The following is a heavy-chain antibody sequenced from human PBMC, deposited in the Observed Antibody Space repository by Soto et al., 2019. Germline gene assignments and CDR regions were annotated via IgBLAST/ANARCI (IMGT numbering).Heavy chain of an antibody. Sequence: QVQLQESGPGLVKPSETLSLTCTVSGGSISSYYWSWIRQPPGKGLEWIWYIYYSGSTNYNPSLKRRVTISVDTSKNQFSLKLSSVTAADTAVYYCARRYGGTFDYWGQGTLVTVSS. D-gene: IGHD2-15*01. CDR2: IYYSGST. CDR1: GGSISSYY. CDR3: ARRYGGTFDY. J-gene: IGHJ4*02. V-gene: IGHV4-59*08.